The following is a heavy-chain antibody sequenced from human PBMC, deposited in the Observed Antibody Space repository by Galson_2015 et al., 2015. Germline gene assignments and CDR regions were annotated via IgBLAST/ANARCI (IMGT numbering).Heavy chain of an antibody. CDR1: GGSISSCY. Sequence: SETLSLTCSVSGGSISSCYWSWIRQPPGKGLEWIGYIYYSGSTNYNPSLKSRVTISVDTSKNQFSLKLSSVTAADTAVYYCARDAGLAVGWFDPWGQGTLVTVSS. CDR3: ARDAGLAVGWFDP. J-gene: IGHJ5*02. D-gene: IGHD3-10*01. CDR2: IYYSGST. V-gene: IGHV4-59*01.